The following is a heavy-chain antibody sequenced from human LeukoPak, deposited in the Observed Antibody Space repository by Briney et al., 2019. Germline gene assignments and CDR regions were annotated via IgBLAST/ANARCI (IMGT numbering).Heavy chain of an antibody. D-gene: IGHD1-7*01. CDR1: GYTFTSYY. V-gene: IGHV1-46*01. CDR3: ARVGELELPDY. Sequence: GASVKVSCKASGYTFTSYYMHWVRQAPGQGLEWMGIINPSGGSTSYAQKFQGRVAMTRDTSTSTVYMELSSLRSEDTAVYYCARVGELELPDYWGQGTLVTVSS. CDR2: INPSGGST. J-gene: IGHJ4*02.